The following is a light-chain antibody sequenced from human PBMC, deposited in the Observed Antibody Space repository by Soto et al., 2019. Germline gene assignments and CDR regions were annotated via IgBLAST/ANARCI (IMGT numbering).Light chain of an antibody. J-gene: IGKJ2*01. Sequence: DIPMTQSPSSLSASVGDRVTITCRASQSISSYLNWYQQKPGKAPKLLIYAASSLQSGVPSRFSGSGSGTDFTLTISSLQPEDFATYYCRQSYSTPGTFGQGTKLEIK. CDR3: RQSYSTPGT. CDR2: AAS. V-gene: IGKV1-39*01. CDR1: QSISSY.